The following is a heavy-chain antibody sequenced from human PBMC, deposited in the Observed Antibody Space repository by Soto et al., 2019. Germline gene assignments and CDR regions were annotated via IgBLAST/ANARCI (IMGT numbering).Heavy chain of an antibody. Sequence: EVQLVESGGDLVQRGGSLRLSCVASGFTFSVYSMNWVRQAPGKGLEWFSYITSDTKTIKYADSVKGRLSISRDNAKNSVYLQMNSLRDEDTAVYYCARSVEGNFDYWGQGSVVTVSS. CDR2: ITSDTKTI. J-gene: IGHJ4*02. CDR3: ARSVEGNFDY. D-gene: IGHD6-19*01. CDR1: GFTFSVYS. V-gene: IGHV3-48*02.